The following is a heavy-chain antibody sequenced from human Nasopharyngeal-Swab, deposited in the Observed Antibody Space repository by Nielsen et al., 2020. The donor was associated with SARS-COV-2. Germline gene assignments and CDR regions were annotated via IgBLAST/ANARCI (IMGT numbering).Heavy chain of an antibody. D-gene: IGHD1-14*01. J-gene: IGHJ5*02. CDR2: IYYSGST. CDR1: GGSISSSSYY. V-gene: IGHV4-61*05. CDR3: ARTGRAVTLRNQRGWFDP. Sequence: GSLRLSCTVSGGSISSSSYYWGWIRQPPGKGLEWIGYIYYSGSTNYNPSLKSRVTISVDTSKNQFSLKLSSVTAADTAVYYCARTGRAVTLRNQRGWFDPWGQGTLVTVSS.